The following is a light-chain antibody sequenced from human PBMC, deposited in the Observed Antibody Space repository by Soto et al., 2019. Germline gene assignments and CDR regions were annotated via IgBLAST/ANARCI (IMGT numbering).Light chain of an antibody. Sequence: QSALTQPASVSGSPGQSITISCTGTSSDVGGYNYVSWYQQHPGKAPKLIIYDVINRPSGVSNRFSGSKSGNTASLAISGLQAEDEADYYCSSYTSNSTVVFGTGTKVTVL. CDR1: SSDVGGYNY. J-gene: IGLJ1*01. CDR3: SSYTSNSTVV. CDR2: DVI. V-gene: IGLV2-14*01.